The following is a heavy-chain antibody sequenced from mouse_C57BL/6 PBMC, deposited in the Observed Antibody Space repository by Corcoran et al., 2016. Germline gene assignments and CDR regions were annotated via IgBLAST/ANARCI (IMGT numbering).Heavy chain of an antibody. CDR1: GYTFTSYG. Sequence: QVQLQQSGAELARPGASVKLSCKASGYTFTSYGISWVKQRTGQGLEWIGEIYPRSGNTYYNEKFKGKATLTAEKSSSTAYMQLSSLTSEDSAVYFCARSGVLLRSRFDYWGQGTTLTVSS. D-gene: IGHD1-1*01. CDR3: ARSGVLLRSRFDY. V-gene: IGHV1-81*01. J-gene: IGHJ2*01. CDR2: IYPRSGNT.